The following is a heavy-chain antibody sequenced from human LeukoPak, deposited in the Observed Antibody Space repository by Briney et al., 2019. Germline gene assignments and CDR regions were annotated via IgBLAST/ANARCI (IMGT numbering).Heavy chain of an antibody. D-gene: IGHD6-13*01. J-gene: IGHJ6*03. Sequence: ASVKVSCKASGYTFTGYYMHWVRQAPGQGLEGMGWINPNSGGTNYAQKFQGRVTMTRDTSISTAYMELSRLRSDDTAVYYCARDRGLDIAAAGKFRHYYYYMDVWGKGTTVTVSS. V-gene: IGHV1-2*02. CDR1: GYTFTGYY. CDR2: INPNSGGT. CDR3: ARDRGLDIAAAGKFRHYYYYMDV.